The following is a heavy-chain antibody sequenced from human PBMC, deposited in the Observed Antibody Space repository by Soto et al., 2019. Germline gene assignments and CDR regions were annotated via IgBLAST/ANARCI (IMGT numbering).Heavy chain of an antibody. Sequence: GGSLRLCCAACGFTFSSYAMHWVRQAPGKGLEWVAVISYDGSNKYYADSVKGRFTISRDNSKNTLYLQMNSLRAEDTAVYYCARDLDYPHPSPSYYYYGMDAWGQGTTVTVSS. D-gene: IGHD4-17*01. CDR1: GFTFSSYA. V-gene: IGHV3-30-3*01. CDR3: ARDLDYPHPSPSYYYYGMDA. J-gene: IGHJ6*02. CDR2: ISYDGSNK.